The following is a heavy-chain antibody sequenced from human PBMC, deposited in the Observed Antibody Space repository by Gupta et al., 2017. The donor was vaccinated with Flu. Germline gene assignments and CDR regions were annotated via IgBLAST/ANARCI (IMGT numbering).Heavy chain of an antibody. CDR2: IRSKANNYAT. J-gene: IGHJ6*02. Sequence: IFSYSAMHCVRQASGKGLEWVGRIRSKANNYATSYAASVKGRFTISRDDSKNTAHLQMNSLTTEDTAVYYCTGSPVYAMDVWGQGTTVTVSS. CDR3: TGSPVYAMDV. D-gene: IGHD2-8*01. CDR1: IFSYSA. V-gene: IGHV3-73*01.